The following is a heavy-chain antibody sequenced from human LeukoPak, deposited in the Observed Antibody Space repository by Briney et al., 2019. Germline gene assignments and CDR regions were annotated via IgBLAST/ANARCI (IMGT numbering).Heavy chain of an antibody. CDR2: IKSDGST. J-gene: IGHJ1*01. CDR3: ARAPSEIGGYYPEYFRH. V-gene: IGHV3-74*01. Sequence: LAGGSLRLSCAASGFTFSTYWMHWVRQAPGKGLVWVSRIKSDGSTNYADSVKGRFTISRDNAKNTLSLQMNSLRPEDTGVYYCARAPSEIGGYYPEYFRHWGQGTLVIVSS. CDR1: GFTFSTYW. D-gene: IGHD3-22*01.